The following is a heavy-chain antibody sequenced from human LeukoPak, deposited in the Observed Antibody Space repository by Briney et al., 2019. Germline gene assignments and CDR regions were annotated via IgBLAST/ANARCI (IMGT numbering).Heavy chain of an antibody. J-gene: IGHJ4*02. CDR2: ITHSGST. V-gene: IGHV4-34*01. CDR3: ARRTRSGDFRFDY. D-gene: IGHD3-16*01. CDR1: GGPFSTYS. Sequence: SETLSLTCAVKGGPFSTYSWTWIRQTPGKGLEWIGEITHSGSTSFNPSLKSRVAMSTDSSKYQFSLTLDSVTAADTAVYYCARRTRSGDFRFDYWGQGTLVTVSS.